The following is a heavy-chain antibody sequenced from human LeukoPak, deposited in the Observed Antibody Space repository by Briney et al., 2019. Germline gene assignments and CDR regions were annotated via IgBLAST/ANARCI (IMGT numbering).Heavy chain of an antibody. Sequence: GGSLRLSCAASGFSVSSNYMIWLRQARGKAREWVSVIYSGGSTYYADSVKGRFTISRDNSKNTLYLQMNSLRAEDTAVYYCARPISNGAFDIWGQGTMVTVSS. CDR1: GFSVSSNY. D-gene: IGHD4-11*01. J-gene: IGHJ3*02. CDR3: ARPISNGAFDI. V-gene: IGHV3-53*01. CDR2: IYSGGST.